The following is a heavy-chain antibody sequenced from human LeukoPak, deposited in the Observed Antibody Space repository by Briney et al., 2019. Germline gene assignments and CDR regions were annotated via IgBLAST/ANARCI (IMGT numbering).Heavy chain of an antibody. J-gene: IGHJ4*02. Sequence: GGSLRLSCAASGITLSSYAMSWVRQAPGKGLEWVSGISGSGAYTYYSDSVKGRFTISRDNSKNTLYLQMNSLRAEDTAVYYCARDGDYYDSSGGFDYWGQGTLVTVSS. CDR2: ISGSGAYT. D-gene: IGHD3-22*01. CDR1: GITLSSYA. CDR3: ARDGDYYDSSGGFDY. V-gene: IGHV3-23*01.